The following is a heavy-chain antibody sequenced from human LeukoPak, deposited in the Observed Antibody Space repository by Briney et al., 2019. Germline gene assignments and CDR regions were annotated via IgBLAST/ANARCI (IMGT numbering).Heavy chain of an antibody. CDR1: GFTVSSNY. CDR3: ARLSGSYAFDI. D-gene: IGHD1-26*01. J-gene: IGHJ3*02. Sequence: PGGSLRLSCAASGFTVSSNYMSWVRQSLGKGLEWVSVLYSGGSTYYADSVKGRFTISRDNSKNTLYLQMNSLGAEDTAVYYCARLSGSYAFDIWGQGTMVTVSS. CDR2: LYSGGST. V-gene: IGHV3-53*01.